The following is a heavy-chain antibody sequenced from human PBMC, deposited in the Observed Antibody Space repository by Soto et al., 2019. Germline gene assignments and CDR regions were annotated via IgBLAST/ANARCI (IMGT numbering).Heavy chain of an antibody. J-gene: IGHJ4*02. CDR2: IYYSGST. D-gene: IGHD3-10*01. V-gene: IGHV4-31*03. Sequence: SETLSLTCTVSGGSISSGGYSWSWIRQHPGKGLEWIGYIYYSGSTYYNPSLKSRGTISVDTSKNQFSLKLSSVTAADTAVYYCARGYYGSGSRFDYWGQGTLVTVSS. CDR3: ARGYYGSGSRFDY. CDR1: GGSISSGGYS.